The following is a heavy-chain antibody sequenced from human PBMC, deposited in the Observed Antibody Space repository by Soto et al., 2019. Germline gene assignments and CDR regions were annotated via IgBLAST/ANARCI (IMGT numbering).Heavy chain of an antibody. D-gene: IGHD1-1*01. CDR1: GFSFTTTRMG. CDR2: IYWDGES. J-gene: IGHJ4*02. V-gene: IGHV2-5*02. Sequence: QITLKEAGPTLVKPTETLTLTCTFSGFSFTTTRMGVGWTRQPPGKALEWLAIIYWDGESRYNPLLRRRLTLTEDTSKVPVDLTMTNMDPKDTATYYCAHRDSTGTTTYFDSWGQGIPVTVAS. CDR3: AHRDSTGTTTYFDS.